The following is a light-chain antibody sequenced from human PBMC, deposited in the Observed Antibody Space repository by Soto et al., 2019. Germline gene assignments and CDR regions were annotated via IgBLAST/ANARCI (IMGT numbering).Light chain of an antibody. Sequence: QSALTQPASVSGSPGQSIAISFTGTSSDVGGYSYVSWYQQQPGKAPNLVISDVSNRPSGVSDRFSGSKSGNTASLTISGLQTEDEADYYCASYTTSSTYVFGTGTKVTVL. J-gene: IGLJ1*01. CDR3: ASYTTSSTYV. V-gene: IGLV2-14*01. CDR2: DVS. CDR1: SSDVGGYSY.